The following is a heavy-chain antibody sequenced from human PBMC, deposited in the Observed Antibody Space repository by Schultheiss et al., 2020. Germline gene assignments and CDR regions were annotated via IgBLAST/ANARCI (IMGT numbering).Heavy chain of an antibody. D-gene: IGHD4-17*01. J-gene: IGHJ5*02. V-gene: IGHV4-59*08. CDR2: IYYSGST. CDR3: ARQSGTTVTTSNWFDP. CDR1: GGSISSYY. Sequence: GSLRLSCTVSGGSISSYYWSWIRQPPGKGLEWIGYIYYSGSTNYNPSLKSRVTISVDTSKNQFSLKLSSVTATDTAVYYCARQSGTTVTTSNWFDPWGQGTLVTVSS.